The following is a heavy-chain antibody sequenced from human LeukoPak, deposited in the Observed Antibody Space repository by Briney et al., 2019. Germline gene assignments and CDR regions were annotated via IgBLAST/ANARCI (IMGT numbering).Heavy chain of an antibody. J-gene: IGHJ4*02. D-gene: IGHD1/OR15-1a*01. CDR1: GYSFTNYW. CDR2: IYPGDSDT. CDR3: ATSESQTKFDY. V-gene: IGHV5-51*01. Sequence: GESLKISCEGSGYSFTNYWIGWVRQMPGKGLEWMGIIYPGDSDTRYSPSFQGQVTISADKSINTAYLQWSSLKASDTAMYYCATSESQTKFDYWGQGTLVTVSS.